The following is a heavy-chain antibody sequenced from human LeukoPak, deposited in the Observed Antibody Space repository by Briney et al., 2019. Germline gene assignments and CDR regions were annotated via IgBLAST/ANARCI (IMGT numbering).Heavy chain of an antibody. CDR3: ARCAASRDYGDYHRWFDP. D-gene: IGHD4-17*01. V-gene: IGHV4-59*11. J-gene: IGHJ5*02. CDR1: GGSIRSHY. Sequence: SETLSLTCTVSGGSIRSHYWSWIRQPPGKGLEWIGYIYYSGSTNYNPSLKSRVTISVDTSKNQFSLKLSSVTAADTAVYYCARCAASRDYGDYHRWFDPWGQGTLVTVSS. CDR2: IYYSGST.